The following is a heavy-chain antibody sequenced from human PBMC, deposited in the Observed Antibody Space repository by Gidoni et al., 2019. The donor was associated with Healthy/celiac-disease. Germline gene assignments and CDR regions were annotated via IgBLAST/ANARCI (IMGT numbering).Heavy chain of an antibody. J-gene: IGHJ5*02. CDR3: ARLQLVSDWFDP. CDR2: ISPGDSET. V-gene: IGHV5-51*01. Sequence: EVQLVQSGAEVKKPGESLKTSCKGSGYSFTSYWIGGVRQRPGKGLEWMGIISPGDSETRYSPYFQGQVTISADKSIRTAYLQWSSLKASDTAMYYCARLQLVSDWFDPWGQGTLVTVSS. D-gene: IGHD6-13*01. CDR1: GYSFTSYW.